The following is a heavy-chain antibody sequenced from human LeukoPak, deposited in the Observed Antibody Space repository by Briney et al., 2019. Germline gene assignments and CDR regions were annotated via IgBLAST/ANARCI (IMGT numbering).Heavy chain of an antibody. V-gene: IGHV3-21*01. Sequence: PGGPLRLSSAASGFTFSSYSMNWVRQAPGKGLEWVSSISSSSSYIYYADSVKGRFTISRDNAKNSLYLQMNSLRAEDTAVYYCARDGLGKQWLFVVWGKGTTVTVSS. J-gene: IGHJ6*04. CDR1: GFTFSSYS. D-gene: IGHD6-19*01. CDR3: ARDGLGKQWLFVV. CDR2: ISSSSSYI.